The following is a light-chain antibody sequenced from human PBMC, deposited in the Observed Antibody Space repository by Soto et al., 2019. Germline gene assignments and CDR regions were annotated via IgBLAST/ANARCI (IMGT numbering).Light chain of an antibody. J-gene: IGLJ2*01. CDR2: GNS. V-gene: IGLV1-40*01. CDR1: SSNIGAGYD. CDR3: QSYDSSLSVYVV. Sequence: QSVLTQPPSVSGAPGQRVTISCTGSSSNIGAGYDVHWYQQLPGTAPKLLIYGNSNRPSGVPDRFSCSKSGTSASLAITGLQAEDEADYYCQSYDSSLSVYVVFGGGTKVTVL.